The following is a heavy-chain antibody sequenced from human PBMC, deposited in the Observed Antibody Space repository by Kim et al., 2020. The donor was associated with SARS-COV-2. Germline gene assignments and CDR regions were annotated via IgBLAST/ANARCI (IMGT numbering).Heavy chain of an antibody. Sequence: GGSLRLSCVASGFSFSNYWMSWVRQVPGKGLEYVANIKKDGSERYYVDSDVKGRFTISRDNAKNSVFLQMNSLRAEDTAAYYCSTVGRDYGLDVWGQGTTVTVSS. J-gene: IGHJ6*02. V-gene: IGHV3-7*01. CDR2: IKKDGSER. CDR1: GFSFSNYW. D-gene: IGHD1-1*01. CDR3: STVGRDYGLDV.